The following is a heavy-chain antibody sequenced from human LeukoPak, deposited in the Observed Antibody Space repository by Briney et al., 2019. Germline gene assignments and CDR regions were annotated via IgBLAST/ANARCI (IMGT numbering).Heavy chain of an antibody. CDR3: Y. J-gene: IGHJ4*02. Sequence: GGLLRLSCTASGFTFSYYLMTWVRQAPGKGPEWVSNIKQDGSQRYDVDSVRGRFTISRDNAKNSLLLQMNGQRAEDTAVYFDYWGQGTLVTVSS. CDR2: IKQDGSQR. V-gene: IGHV3-7*01. CDR1: GFTFSYYL.